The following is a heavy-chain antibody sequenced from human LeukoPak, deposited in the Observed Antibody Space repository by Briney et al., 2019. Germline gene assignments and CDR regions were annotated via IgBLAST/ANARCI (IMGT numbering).Heavy chain of an antibody. D-gene: IGHD1-26*01. J-gene: IGHJ4*02. Sequence: SGPALVKPTQTLTLTCTFSGFSLSTSGMCVSWFRQPSGKALEWLARIDWDDDKYYSTSLKTRLTISKDTSKNQVVLTMTNMDPVDTATYYCARYSADYIQGFDYWGQGTLVTVSS. CDR1: GFSLSTSGMC. CDR3: ARYSADYIQGFDY. CDR2: IDWDDDK. V-gene: IGHV2-70*11.